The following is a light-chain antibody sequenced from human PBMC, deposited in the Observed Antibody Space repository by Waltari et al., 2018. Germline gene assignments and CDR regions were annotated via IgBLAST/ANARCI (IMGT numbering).Light chain of an antibody. V-gene: IGKV1-17*01. Sequence: DIQMTQSPSSLSASAGDTVTITCRASQGFSTYLNWYQQKPGKPPKRLIYETSNLESGVPTRFSGSGSGTDFTLTISGLQPEYFATYYCLQYNSHPWTFGQGTKLEIK. CDR2: ETS. J-gene: IGKJ1*01. CDR1: QGFSTY. CDR3: LQYNSHPWT.